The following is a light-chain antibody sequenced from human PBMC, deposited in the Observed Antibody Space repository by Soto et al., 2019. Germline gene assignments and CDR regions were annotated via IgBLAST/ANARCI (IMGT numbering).Light chain of an antibody. V-gene: IGLV1-44*01. CDR3: AAWDVSLVV. Sequence: QAVVTQPPSASGIPGQRVTISCSGSSSNIGTNTVIWYQQLPGAAPKLLIYSDNQRPSGVPDRFSGSKSGTSASLAISGLQSEDEADYYCAAWDVSLVVFGGGTQLTVL. CDR1: SSNIGTNT. CDR2: SDN. J-gene: IGLJ2*01.